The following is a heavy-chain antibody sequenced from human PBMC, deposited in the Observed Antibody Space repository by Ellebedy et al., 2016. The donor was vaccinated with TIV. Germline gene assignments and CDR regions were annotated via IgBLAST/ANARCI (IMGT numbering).Heavy chain of an antibody. CDR2: SDQEGSGT. Sequence: GESLKISCAASGFTFTNYWMHWVRQVPGKGLVWVAGSDQEGSGTSYADSVKGRFNISRDNAKKTLYLQMNSLSAEDTAVYYCSTVFEIWGQGTVVTVSS. CDR1: GFTFTNYW. J-gene: IGHJ3*02. V-gene: IGHV3-74*01. CDR3: STVFEI.